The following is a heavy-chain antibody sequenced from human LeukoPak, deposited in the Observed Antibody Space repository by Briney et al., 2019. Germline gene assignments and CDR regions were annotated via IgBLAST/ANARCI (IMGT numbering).Heavy chain of an antibody. V-gene: IGHV3-53*01. CDR1: GFTVSSNY. CDR2: IYSGGST. J-gene: IGHJ4*02. Sequence: GGSLRLSCAASGFTVSSNYMSWVRQAPGKGLEWVSMIYSGGSTYYADSVKGRFTISRDNSKNTLYLQMNSLRAEDTAVYYCAREGYSYGLDYWGQGTLVTVSS. CDR3: AREGYSYGLDY. D-gene: IGHD5-18*01.